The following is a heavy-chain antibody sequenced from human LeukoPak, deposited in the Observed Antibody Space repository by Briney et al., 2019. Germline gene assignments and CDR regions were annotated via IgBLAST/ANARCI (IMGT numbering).Heavy chain of an antibody. J-gene: IGHJ4*02. CDR3: ARVDRSGSYYQRAPIDY. CDR1: GYSFSAYG. Sequence: ASVKVSCKASGYSFSAYGISWVRQAPGQGLEWMGWISAYNGNTNYAQKLQGRVTMTTDTSTSTAYMELRSLRSDDTAVYYCARVDRSGSYYQRAPIDYWGQGTLVTVSS. D-gene: IGHD1-26*01. V-gene: IGHV1-18*01. CDR2: ISAYNGNT.